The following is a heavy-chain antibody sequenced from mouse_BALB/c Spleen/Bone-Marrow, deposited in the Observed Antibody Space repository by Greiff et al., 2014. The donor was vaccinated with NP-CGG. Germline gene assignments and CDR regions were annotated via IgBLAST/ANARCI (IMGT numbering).Heavy chain of an antibody. CDR1: GFTFSSYY. J-gene: IGHJ4*01. Sequence: EVQLVESGGGLVKLGGSLKLSCAASGFTFSSYYMSWVRQTPEKRLELVAAINSNGGGTYYPDTVKGRFTISRDNAKNTLYLQMSSLRSEDTALYYCARRLTTGVTTGAMDYWGQGTSVTVSS. CDR2: INSNGGGT. CDR3: ARRLTTGVTTGAMDY. D-gene: IGHD1-1*01. V-gene: IGHV5-6-2*01.